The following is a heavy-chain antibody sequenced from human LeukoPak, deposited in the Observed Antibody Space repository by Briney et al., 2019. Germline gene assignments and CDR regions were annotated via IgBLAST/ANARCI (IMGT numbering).Heavy chain of an antibody. CDR3: AKEGYSSGWPPKSDY. CDR2: ISGSGGGT. J-gene: IGHJ4*02. CDR1: GFTFSSYA. V-gene: IGHV3-23*01. Sequence: GGSLRLSCAASGFTFSSYAMSWVRQAPGKGLEWVSAISGSGGGTYYADSVKGRFTISRDNSKNTLYLRMNSLRAEDTAVYYCAKEGYSSGWPPKSDYWGQGTLVTVSS. D-gene: IGHD6-19*01.